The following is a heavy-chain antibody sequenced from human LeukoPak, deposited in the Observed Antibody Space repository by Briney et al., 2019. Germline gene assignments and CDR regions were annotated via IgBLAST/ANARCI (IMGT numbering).Heavy chain of an antibody. CDR2: ISSSGRTI. J-gene: IGHJ3*02. CDR3: ARERKRGSIVVVITPGAFDI. D-gene: IGHD3-22*01. Sequence: GGSLRLSCAASGFTFSSYEMNWVRQAPGKGLEWVSYISSSGRTIYYADSVKGRFTISRDNAKNSLYLQMNSLRAEDTAVYYCARERKRGSIVVVITPGAFDIWGQGTMVTVSS. V-gene: IGHV3-48*03. CDR1: GFTFSSYE.